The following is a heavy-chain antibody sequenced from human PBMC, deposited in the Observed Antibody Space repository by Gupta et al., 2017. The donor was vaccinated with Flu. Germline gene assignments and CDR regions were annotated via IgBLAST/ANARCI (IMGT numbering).Heavy chain of an antibody. CDR3: ARADSSGYYDY. CDR2: IIPIFGTA. D-gene: IGHD3-22*01. J-gene: IGHJ4*02. CDR1: GGTSSSYA. Sequence: QVHLVQSAAEVTKPGSSVKLSCKASGGTSSSYAISWVRQAPGQGLEWMGGIIPIFGTANYAQKFQGRVTITADKSTSTAYMELSSLRSEDTAVYYCARADSSGYYDYWGQGTLVTVSS. V-gene: IGHV1-69*06.